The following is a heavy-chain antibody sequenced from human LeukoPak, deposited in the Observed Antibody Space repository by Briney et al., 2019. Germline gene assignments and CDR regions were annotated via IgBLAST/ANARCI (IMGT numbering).Heavy chain of an antibody. CDR1: GGSISSSSNF. CDR3: ARSTMVRGERLGKIDY. CDR2: IYYSGST. D-gene: IGHD3-10*01. V-gene: IGHV4-39*07. J-gene: IGHJ4*02. Sequence: SETLSLTCTVSGGSISSSSNFWGWIRQPPGKGLEWIGSIYYSGSTYYNLSLKSRLTISVDTSKNQFSLKLSSVTAADTAVYFCARSTMVRGERLGKIDYWGQGTLVTVSS.